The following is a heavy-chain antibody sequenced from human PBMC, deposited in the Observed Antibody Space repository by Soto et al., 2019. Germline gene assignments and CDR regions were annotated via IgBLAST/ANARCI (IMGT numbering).Heavy chain of an antibody. CDR2: VYDTDGT. V-gene: IGHV3-53*01. J-gene: IGHJ3*02. CDR3: ASWRLQEHAYDI. D-gene: IGHD4-4*01. CDR1: GLTVSGKKY. Sequence: DVQLVESGGGLIQPGGSLRLSCEAFGLTVSGKKYMAWVRQAPGKGLEWVSGVYDTDGTYYADSVKGRFTSSRDSSKTIVYLQRNSLRPEDTAVYYGASWRLQEHAYDIWGLGTTVTVSS.